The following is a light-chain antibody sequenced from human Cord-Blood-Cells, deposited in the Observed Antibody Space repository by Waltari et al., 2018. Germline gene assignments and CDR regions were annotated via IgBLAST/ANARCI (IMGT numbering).Light chain of an antibody. CDR3: QVWDSSSDHVV. CDR2: DDR. V-gene: IGLV3-21*03. CDR1: NLGSKS. Sequence: SYVLTQPPSVSLAPRKTAGITWGGNNLGSKSGQGYQQKPGQAPVLVVYDDRDRPSGIPGRFSGSNSGNTATLTISRVEAGDEADYYCQVWDSSSDHVVFGGGTKLTVL. J-gene: IGLJ2*01.